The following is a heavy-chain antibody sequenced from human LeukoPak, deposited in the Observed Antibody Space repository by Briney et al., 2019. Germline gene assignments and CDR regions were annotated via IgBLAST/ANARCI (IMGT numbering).Heavy chain of an antibody. CDR1: GFTFDDYA. J-gene: IGHJ4*02. D-gene: IGHD1-26*01. CDR3: AKASGSYGYYFDY. Sequence: GGSLRLSCAASGFTFDDYAMHWVRQAPGKGLEWVSGISWNSGSIGYADSVKGRFTISRDNAKNSLYLQMNSLRAEDTALYYCAKASGSYGYYFDYWGQGTLVTVSS. CDR2: ISWNSGSI. V-gene: IGHV3-9*01.